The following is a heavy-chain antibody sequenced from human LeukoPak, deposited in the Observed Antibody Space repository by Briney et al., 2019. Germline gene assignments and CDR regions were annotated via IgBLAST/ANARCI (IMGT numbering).Heavy chain of an antibody. CDR3: ARDYYYDSSGYYANWFDP. CDR2: IYYSGST. Sequence: SETLSLTCTVSGGSISSYYWSWIRQPPGKGLEWIWYIYYSGSTNYNPSLKSRVTISVDTSKNQFSLKLSSVTAADTAVYYCARDYYYDSSGYYANWFDPWGQGTLVTVSS. CDR1: GGSISSYY. D-gene: IGHD3-22*01. J-gene: IGHJ5*02. V-gene: IGHV4-59*12.